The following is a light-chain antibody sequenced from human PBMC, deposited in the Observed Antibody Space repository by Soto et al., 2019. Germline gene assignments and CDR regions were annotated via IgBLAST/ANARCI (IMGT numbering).Light chain of an antibody. CDR1: QTISSF. Sequence: DIQMTQSPSSLSASVGDRVTITCRASQTISSFLSWYQHKPGKAPKLLIYAASSLQSGVPSRFSGSGSGTDFTLTISSLQPEDFATYYCQQSYSTLLFTFGPGTKVDIK. CDR3: QQSYSTLLFT. V-gene: IGKV1-39*01. CDR2: AAS. J-gene: IGKJ3*01.